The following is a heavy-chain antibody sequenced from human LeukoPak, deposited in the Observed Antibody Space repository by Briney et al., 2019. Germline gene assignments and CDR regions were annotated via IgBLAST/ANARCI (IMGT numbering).Heavy chain of an antibody. CDR3: ARAVRSGDIVVVPDAYDWFDP. J-gene: IGHJ5*02. CDR1: GYTFTSYG. D-gene: IGHD2-2*01. V-gene: IGHV1-18*01. Sequence: VASVKVSCKASGYTFTSYGISWVRQAPGQGLEWMGWISAYNGNTNYAQKLQGRVTMTTDTSTSTAYMELRSLRSDDTAVYYCARAVRSGDIVVVPDAYDWFDPWGQGTLVTVSS. CDR2: ISAYNGNT.